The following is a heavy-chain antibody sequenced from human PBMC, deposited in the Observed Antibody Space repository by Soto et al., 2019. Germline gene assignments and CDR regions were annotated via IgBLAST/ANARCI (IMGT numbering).Heavy chain of an antibody. CDR3: ARDFSSGWGGDFDS. V-gene: IGHV1-69*06. D-gene: IGHD6-19*01. CDR2: IIPMFGST. J-gene: IGHJ4*02. CDR1: GGTFSNYA. Sequence: QVQVVHSGAEVKKPGSSVKVSCEASGGTFSNYAISWVRQAPGQGLEWMGGIIPMFGSTNYAQKFQGRLTITADKSTNTAHMELSSLKSEDTAVYYCARDFSSGWGGDFDSLDQGTLVPVSS.